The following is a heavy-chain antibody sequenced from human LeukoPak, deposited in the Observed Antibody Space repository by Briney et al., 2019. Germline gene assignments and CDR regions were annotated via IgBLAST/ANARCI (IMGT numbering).Heavy chain of an antibody. V-gene: IGHV4-39*01. J-gene: IGHJ4*02. CDR3: VRHGGTRITLVEVYYFDY. Sequence: SETLSLTCSASGGSITSSSYYWGWIRQPPEKGLEWIGSIYYTGGTYYSPSLKSRVTISVDTSKNQFSLKLSSVTAADTAVYYCVRHGGTRITLVEVYYFDYWGQGTLVTVSS. D-gene: IGHD4-11*01. CDR2: IYYTGGT. CDR1: GGSITSSSYY.